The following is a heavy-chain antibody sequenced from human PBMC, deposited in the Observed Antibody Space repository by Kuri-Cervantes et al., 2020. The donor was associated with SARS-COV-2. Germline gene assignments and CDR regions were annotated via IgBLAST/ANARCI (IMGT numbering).Heavy chain of an antibody. CDR1: GGSVISTNSY. CDR2: IYYNGDT. Sequence: GSLRLSCTVSGGSVISTNSYWGWIRQPPGMGLEWIASIYYNGDTYYNTSLKSRVTISVDTSKNQLSLKLNSVTAADTAVFYCARHPIRGGYNFDPWGQGVLVTVSS. D-gene: IGHD5-24*01. V-gene: IGHV4-39*01. CDR3: ARHPIRGGYNFDP. J-gene: IGHJ5*02.